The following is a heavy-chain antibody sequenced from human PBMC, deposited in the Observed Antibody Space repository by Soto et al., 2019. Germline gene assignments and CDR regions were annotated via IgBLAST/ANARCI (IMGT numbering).Heavy chain of an antibody. V-gene: IGHV6-1*01. J-gene: IGHJ4*02. D-gene: IGHD6-19*01. CDR1: GYSVSGNTAA. CDR3: ARGVAGSGFDL. Sequence: PSHTLSLTCAISGYSVSGNTAALNWIRSSPSRGLEWLGRTYYRSNWRHDYAVSVKSRITVNPDTSKNHFSLQLNSVTPDDTAVYYCARGVAGSGFDLWGQGTLVTVSS. CDR2: TYYRSNWRH.